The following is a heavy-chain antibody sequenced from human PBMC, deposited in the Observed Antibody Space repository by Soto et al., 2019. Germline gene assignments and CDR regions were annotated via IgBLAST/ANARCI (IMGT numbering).Heavy chain of an antibody. CDR1: GYMFTGFY. Sequence: ASVKVSCKASGYMFTGFYLHWVRQAPGQGLEWMGWINPNNGVTTYAKNFQGRVTMTRDSSISTAYMELSSLRSDDTAVYFCAAAAIPVAGRHPDFWGQGTVVTVS. V-gene: IGHV1-2*02. CDR2: INPNNGVT. D-gene: IGHD6-19*01. J-gene: IGHJ4*02. CDR3: AAAAIPVAGRHPDF.